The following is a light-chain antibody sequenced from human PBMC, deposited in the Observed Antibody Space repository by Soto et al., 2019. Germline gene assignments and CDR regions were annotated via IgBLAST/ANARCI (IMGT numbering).Light chain of an antibody. Sequence: QLVLTQSPSASASLGASVKRTCTLSSGHSSYAIAWHQQQPEKGPRYLMKLNNDGSHSKGDGIPDRFSGSSSGAERYLTISSLQSEDEADYYCQTWGTGIQVFGGGTKLTVL. CDR2: LNNDGSH. V-gene: IGLV4-69*01. J-gene: IGLJ2*01. CDR3: QTWGTGIQV. CDR1: SGHSSYA.